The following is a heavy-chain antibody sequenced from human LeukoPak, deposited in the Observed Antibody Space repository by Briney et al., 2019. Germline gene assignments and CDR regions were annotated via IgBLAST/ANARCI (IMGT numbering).Heavy chain of an antibody. CDR1: GFTSSTYA. CDR3: AKDVYGDYGGLVY. D-gene: IGHD4-17*01. CDR2: ISAGVGST. V-gene: IGHV3-23*01. J-gene: IGHJ4*02. Sequence: GGSLRLSCAASGFTSSTYAMTWARQAPGRGLEWVSTISAGVGSTNYADSVKGRFTISRDNSDNTVYLQMNSLRAEDTAVYYCAKDVYGDYGGLVYWGQGTLVTVFS.